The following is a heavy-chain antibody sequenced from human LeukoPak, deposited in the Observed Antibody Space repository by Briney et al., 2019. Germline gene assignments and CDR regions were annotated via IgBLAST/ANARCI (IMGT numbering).Heavy chain of an antibody. V-gene: IGHV3-21*01. D-gene: IGHD2/OR15-2a*01. Sequence: GGSLRLSCLASGFSFNSYTMTWVREAPGKGLEWVSTISPVSSYTWYAESVKGRFTISRDNPKNSLYLQMDSLRAEDTAVYYCVRDVSRRIGMDVWGQGTTVTVPS. J-gene: IGHJ6*02. CDR2: ISPVSSYT. CDR3: VRDVSRRIGMDV. CDR1: GFSFNSYT.